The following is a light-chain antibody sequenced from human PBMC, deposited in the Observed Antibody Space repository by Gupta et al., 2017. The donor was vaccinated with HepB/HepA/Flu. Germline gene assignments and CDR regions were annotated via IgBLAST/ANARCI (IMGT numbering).Light chain of an antibody. Sequence: DIQMTQSPSSLSASVGDRVTITCRASQSISSYLNWYQQKPGKAPKLLIYAASRVKSGVPSRFSGSGSGTDFTLTISSLQPEDFATYYCQQRDSTRDTFGQGTKMEIK. J-gene: IGKJ2*01. CDR1: QSISSY. V-gene: IGKV1-39*01. CDR3: QQRDSTRDT. CDR2: AAS.